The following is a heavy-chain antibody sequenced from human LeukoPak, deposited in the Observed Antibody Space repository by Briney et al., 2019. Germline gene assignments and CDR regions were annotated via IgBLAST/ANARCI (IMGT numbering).Heavy chain of an antibody. CDR1: GFKFSKYG. CDR3: ANAEGTGMIRWYFDR. CDR2: IRDTGGST. V-gene: IGHV3-23*01. Sequence: GGSLRLSCAASGFKFSKYGMNWVRQAPGLGLVWVSGIRDTGGSTYYADSVRGRFTISRDNAKNTVYLHMNSLRAEDTAVYYRANAEGTGMIRWYFDRWGHGTLVTVSS. J-gene: IGHJ2*01. D-gene: IGHD3-10*01.